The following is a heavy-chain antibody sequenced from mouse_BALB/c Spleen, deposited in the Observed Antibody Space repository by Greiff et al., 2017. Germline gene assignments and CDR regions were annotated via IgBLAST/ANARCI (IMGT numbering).Heavy chain of an antibody. CDR1: GYTFTDYN. CDR3: ARNYKYDYAMDY. CDR2: INPNNGGT. Sequence: EVKLMESGPELVKPGASVKIPCKASGYTFTDYNMDWVKQSHGKSLEWIGDINPNNGGTIYNQKFKGKATLTVDKSSSTAYMELRSLTSEDTAVYYCARNYKYDYAMDYWGQGTSVTVSS. D-gene: IGHD2-14*01. V-gene: IGHV1-18*01. J-gene: IGHJ4*01.